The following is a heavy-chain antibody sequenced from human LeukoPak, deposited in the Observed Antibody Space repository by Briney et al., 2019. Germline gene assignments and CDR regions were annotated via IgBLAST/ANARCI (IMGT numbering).Heavy chain of an antibody. CDR3: AKVSGYCSGGSCYFDY. CDR2: ISGSGGST. CDR1: GFTFSSYG. J-gene: IGHJ4*02. V-gene: IGHV3-23*01. D-gene: IGHD2-15*01. Sequence: GGSLRLSCAASGFTFSSYGMSWVRQAPGKGLEWVSAISGSGGSTYYADSVKGRFTISRDNSKNTLYLQMNSLRAEDTAVYYCAKVSGYCSGGSCYFDYWGQGTLVTVSS.